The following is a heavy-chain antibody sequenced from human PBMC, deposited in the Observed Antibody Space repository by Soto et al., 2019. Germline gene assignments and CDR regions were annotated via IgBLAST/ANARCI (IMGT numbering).Heavy chain of an antibody. D-gene: IGHD3-3*01. J-gene: IGHJ4*02. Sequence: ASVKVSCKASGYTFTSYGISWVRRAPGQGLEWMGWISAYNGNTNYAQKLQGRVTMTTDTSTSTAYMELRSLRSDDTAVYYCARSQYYDFWSGSPGRLEIFDYWGQGTLVTVSS. V-gene: IGHV1-18*04. CDR1: GYTFTSYG. CDR3: ARSQYYDFWSGSPGRLEIFDY. CDR2: ISAYNGNT.